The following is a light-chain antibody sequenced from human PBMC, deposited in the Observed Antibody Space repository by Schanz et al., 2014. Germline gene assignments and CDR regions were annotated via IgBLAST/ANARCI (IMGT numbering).Light chain of an antibody. CDR1: QSVFNY. Sequence: EIVLTQSPATLSLSPGERATLSCRASQSVFNYLAWYQHKPGQVPRLVIYDASKRATGIPARFSGSGSWGDYTLTISSLQPEDSAVYYCQQRYSWPLTFGGGTKVEI. V-gene: IGKV3-11*02. CDR2: DAS. CDR3: QQRYSWPLT. J-gene: IGKJ4*01.